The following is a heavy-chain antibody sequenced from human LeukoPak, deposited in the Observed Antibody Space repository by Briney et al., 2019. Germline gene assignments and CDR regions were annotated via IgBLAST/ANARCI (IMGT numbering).Heavy chain of an antibody. V-gene: IGHV3-23*01. CDR3: AKVETSGGANCYALDY. D-gene: IGHD2-2*01. J-gene: IGHJ4*02. CDR1: GFTFSSYA. CDR2: ISGSDGST. Sequence: GGSLRLSCAASGFTFSSYAMTWVRQAPDKGLEWVPAISGSDGSTYYADSVKGRFTISRDDSQNTLYLQMNSLSAEDTAVYYCAKVETSGGANCYALDYWGQGTLVTVSS.